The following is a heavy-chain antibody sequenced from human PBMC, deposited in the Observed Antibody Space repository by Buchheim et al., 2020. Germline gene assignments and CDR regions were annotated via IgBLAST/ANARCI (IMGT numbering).Heavy chain of an antibody. CDR3: ARGAVAGPRIYYYYGMDV. CDR2: INHSGST. CDR1: GGSISSGGYY. V-gene: IGHV4-31*03. D-gene: IGHD6-19*01. Sequence: QVQLQESGPGLVKPSQTLSLTCTVSGGSISSGGYYWSWIRQPPGKGLEWIGEINHSGSTNYNPSLKSRVTISVDTSKNQFSLKLSSVTAADTAVYYCARGAVAGPRIYYYYGMDVWGQGTT. J-gene: IGHJ6*02.